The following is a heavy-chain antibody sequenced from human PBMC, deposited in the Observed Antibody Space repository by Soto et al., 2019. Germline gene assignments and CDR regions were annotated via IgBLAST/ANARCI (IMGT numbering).Heavy chain of an antibody. D-gene: IGHD2-15*01. J-gene: IGHJ6*02. V-gene: IGHV3-30*18. Sequence: QVQLVESGGGVVQPGRSLRLSCAASGFTFSSYGMHWDRQAPGKGLEWVAVISYDGSNKYYADSVKGRFTISRDNSKNTLYLQMNSLRAEDTAVYYCANGPYCSGGSCYYYYGMDVWGQGTTVTVSS. CDR2: ISYDGSNK. CDR1: GFTFSSYG. CDR3: ANGPYCSGGSCYYYYGMDV.